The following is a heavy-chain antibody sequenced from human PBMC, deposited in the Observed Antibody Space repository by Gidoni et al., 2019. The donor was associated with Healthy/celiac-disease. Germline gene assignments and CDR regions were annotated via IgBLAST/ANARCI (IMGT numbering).Heavy chain of an antibody. V-gene: IGHV3-30*18. CDR2: ISYDGSNK. CDR1: AFTFSSYG. D-gene: IGHD3-22*01. Sequence: QVQLVESGGGVVQPGRSLRLSCAASAFTFSSYGMHWVRQAPGKGLEWVAVISYDGSNKYYADSVKGRFTISRDNSKNTLYLQMNSLRAEDTAVYYCAKGGPIVVVISLDYWGQGTLVTVSS. J-gene: IGHJ4*02. CDR3: AKGGPIVVVISLDY.